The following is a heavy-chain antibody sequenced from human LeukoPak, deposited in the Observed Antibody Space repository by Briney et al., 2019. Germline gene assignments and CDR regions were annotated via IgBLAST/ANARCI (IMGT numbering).Heavy chain of an antibody. D-gene: IGHD4-17*01. J-gene: IGHJ4*02. V-gene: IGHV3-74*01. CDR2: INSDGSST. CDR1: GFTSSSYW. Sequence: GGSLRLSCAASGFTSSSYWMHWVRQAPGKGLVWVSRINSDGSSTSYANSVKGRFTISRDNAKNTLYLQMNSLRAEDTAVYYCARDPDYGDYAYFDYWGQGTLVTVSS. CDR3: ARDPDYGDYAYFDY.